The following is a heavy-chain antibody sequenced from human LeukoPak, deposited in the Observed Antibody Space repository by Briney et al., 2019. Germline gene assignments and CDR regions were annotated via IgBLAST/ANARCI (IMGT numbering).Heavy chain of an antibody. J-gene: IGHJ5*02. CDR1: GFTFSSYA. D-gene: IGHD3-16*01. V-gene: IGHV3-30-3*01. CDR3: ARGGFDP. Sequence: GGSLRLSCAASGFTFSSYAMHWVRQAPGKGLEWVAVISYDGSNKYYADSVKGRFTISGDNSKNTLYLQMNSLRAEDTAVYYCARGGFDPWGQGTLVTVSS. CDR2: ISYDGSNK.